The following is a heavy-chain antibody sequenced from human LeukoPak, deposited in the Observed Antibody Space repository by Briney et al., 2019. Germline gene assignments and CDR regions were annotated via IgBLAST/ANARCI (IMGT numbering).Heavy chain of an antibody. CDR3: AGDGPTAYFDY. CDR2: IKEDGSET. Sequence: GGSLRLSCAVSEFTFSNHWMTWVRQAPGKGLEWVANIKEDGSETFYVDSVKGRFTISRDNARNSLYVQMNSLRAEDTAVYYCAGDGPTAYFDYWGQGTLVTVSS. CDR1: EFTFSNHW. V-gene: IGHV3-7*01. D-gene: IGHD5-18*01. J-gene: IGHJ4*02.